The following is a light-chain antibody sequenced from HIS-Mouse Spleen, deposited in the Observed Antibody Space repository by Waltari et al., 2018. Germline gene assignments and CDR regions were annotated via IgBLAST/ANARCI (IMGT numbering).Light chain of an antibody. Sequence: AIQLTQSPSSRSASVGDRVTITCRASQGISSALAWDQQKPGKAPKLLIYDASSLESGVPSRFSGSGSGTDFSLTISSLQPDDFATYYGRPYNSYPYNFGPGTTLEIK. J-gene: IGKJ2*01. CDR2: DAS. V-gene: IGKV1-13*02. CDR3: RPYNSYPYN. CDR1: QGISSA.